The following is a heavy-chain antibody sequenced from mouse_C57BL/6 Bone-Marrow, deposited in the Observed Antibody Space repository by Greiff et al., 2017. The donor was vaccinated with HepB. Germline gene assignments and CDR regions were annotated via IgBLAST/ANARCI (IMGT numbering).Heavy chain of an antibody. CDR1: GFTFSSYA. CDR3: ARDDYGSSWGY. Sequence: EVQLVESGGGLVKPGGSLKLSCAASGFTFSSYAMSWVRQTPEKRLEWVATISDGGSYTYYPDNVKGRFTISRDNAKNNLYLQMSHLKSEDTAMYYCARDDYGSSWGYWGQGTTLTVSS. V-gene: IGHV5-4*01. J-gene: IGHJ2*01. CDR2: ISDGGSYT. D-gene: IGHD1-1*01.